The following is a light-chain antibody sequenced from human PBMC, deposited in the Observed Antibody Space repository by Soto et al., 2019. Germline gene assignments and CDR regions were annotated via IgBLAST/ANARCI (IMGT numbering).Light chain of an antibody. CDR1: SSDVGRYNF. J-gene: IGLJ1*01. CDR3: CSDAGSGIYV. Sequence: SALPQPASLSGSPGQSITISCTGTSSDVGRYNFVSWYQQHPGKVPKVMIYEVTKRPSGVSNRFSGSKSGNTAFLTISGLQAEDEADYYCCSDAGSGIYVFGTGTKVTVL. CDR2: EVT. V-gene: IGLV2-23*02.